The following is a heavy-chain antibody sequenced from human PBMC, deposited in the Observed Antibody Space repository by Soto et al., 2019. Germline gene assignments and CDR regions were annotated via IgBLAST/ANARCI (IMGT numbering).Heavy chain of an antibody. CDR2: ISYDGSNQ. CDR1: GFTFSSYA. V-gene: IGHV3-30-3*01. CDR3: ARDRSKQQLACYFYY. J-gene: IGHJ4*02. D-gene: IGHD6-13*01. Sequence: QVQLVESGGGVVQPGRSLRLSCAASGFTFSSYAMHWVRQAPGKGLEWVAVISYDGSNQYYADSVKGRFTISRDNSKNTLYLQMNSLRAEDTAVYYCARDRSKQQLACYFYYWGQGTLVTVSS.